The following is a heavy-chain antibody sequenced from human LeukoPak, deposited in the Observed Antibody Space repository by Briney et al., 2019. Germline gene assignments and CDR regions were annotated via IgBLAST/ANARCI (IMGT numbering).Heavy chain of an antibody. V-gene: IGHV4-59*01. Sequence: SETLSLTCTVSGDSISTYYWTWIRQPPGEVLEWIGYIYYSGNTNYNPSLKSRVTISVDTSKNQFSLKLTSVTAADTAVYYCARDRSYGYFDYWGQGTLVTVSS. CDR2: IYYSGNT. J-gene: IGHJ4*02. CDR1: GDSISTYY. CDR3: ARDRSYGYFDY. D-gene: IGHD5-18*01.